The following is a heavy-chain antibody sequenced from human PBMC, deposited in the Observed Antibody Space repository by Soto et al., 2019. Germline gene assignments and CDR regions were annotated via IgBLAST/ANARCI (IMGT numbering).Heavy chain of an antibody. D-gene: IGHD3-10*01. CDR3: ARSEGWFGESEDYYYYGMDV. CDR1: GYTFTGYY. Sequence: SVKVSCKASGYTFTGYYMHWVRQAPGQGLEWMGWNNPNSGGTNYAQKFQGWVTMTRDTSISTAYMELSRLRSDDTAVYYCARSEGWFGESEDYYYYGMDVWGQGTTVTVSS. V-gene: IGHV1-2*04. CDR2: NNPNSGGT. J-gene: IGHJ6*01.